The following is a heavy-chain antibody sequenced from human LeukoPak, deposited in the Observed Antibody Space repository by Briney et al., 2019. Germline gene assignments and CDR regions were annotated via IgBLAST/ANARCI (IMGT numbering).Heavy chain of an antibody. CDR2: INSDGSST. V-gene: IGHV3-74*01. J-gene: IGHJ4*02. D-gene: IGHD3-10*01. CDR1: GFTFSSYW. CDR3: ARVWKYTMVRGLDY. Sequence: GGSLRLSCTASGFTFSSYWMHWVRQAPGKGLVWVSRINSDGSSTSYADSLKGRFTISRDNAKNTLYLQMNSQRAEDTAVYYCARVWKYTMVRGLDYWGQGTLVTVSS.